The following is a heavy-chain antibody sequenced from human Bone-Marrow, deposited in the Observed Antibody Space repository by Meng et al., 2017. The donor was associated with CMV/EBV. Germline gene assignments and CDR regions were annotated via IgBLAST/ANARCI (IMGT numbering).Heavy chain of an antibody. J-gene: IGHJ4*02. D-gene: IGHD4-17*01. CDR1: GFTFSSYW. V-gene: IGHV3-7*01. CDR3: ARETSLRTVTTLGDY. CDR2: IKQDGSEK. Sequence: GESLKISCAASGFTFSSYWMSWVRQAPGKGLEWVANIKQDGSEKYYVDSVKGRFTISRDNAKNSLNLQMNTLRAEDTAVYYCARETSLRTVTTLGDYWGQGTLVTVSS.